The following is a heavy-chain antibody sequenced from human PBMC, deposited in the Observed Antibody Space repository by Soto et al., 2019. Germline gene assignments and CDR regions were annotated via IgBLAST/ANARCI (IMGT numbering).Heavy chain of an antibody. CDR1: GDSVSSNSAA. J-gene: IGHJ3*02. CDR2: TFYRFNWYY. V-gene: IGHV6-1*01. Sequence: SQTLSLTCAISGDSVSSNSAAWNWIRQSPSRGLEWLGRTFYRFNWYYDYAVPVKSRLTINPYTSKNQFSLQLNSVTPEDTAVYYCARHHSLEAAFDIWGQGTMVTVSS. CDR3: ARHHSLEAAFDI.